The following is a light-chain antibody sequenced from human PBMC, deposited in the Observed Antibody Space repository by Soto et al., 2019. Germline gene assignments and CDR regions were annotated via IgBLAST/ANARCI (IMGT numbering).Light chain of an antibody. J-gene: IGKJ4*01. Sequence: EIVVTQSPATLAFSPGERVTLSCRASQSVSSSLAWYQQRPGQAPRLLIYDTSTRAAGIAARFSGSGSGTEFNLTISSLQSEDFAVYFCQQYDDWLRLTFGGGTKVDIK. CDR1: QSVSSS. V-gene: IGKV3-15*01. CDR2: DTS. CDR3: QQYDDWLRLT.